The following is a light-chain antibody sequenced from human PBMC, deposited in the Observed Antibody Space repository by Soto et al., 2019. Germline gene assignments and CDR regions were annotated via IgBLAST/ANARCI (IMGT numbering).Light chain of an antibody. CDR3: AQYGNSPPP. J-gene: IGKJ4*01. CDR2: GAP. CDR1: QSIISTY. V-gene: IGKV3-20*01. Sequence: DIGLPQSPCPPPLSPGERATLYSRARQSIISTYLAWYQQKPGQAPRLLIYGAPSKDTGIPDRFIGRGSATAFTFAFSSLEPEDFAVYHCAQYGNSPPPFGGGTKVEI.